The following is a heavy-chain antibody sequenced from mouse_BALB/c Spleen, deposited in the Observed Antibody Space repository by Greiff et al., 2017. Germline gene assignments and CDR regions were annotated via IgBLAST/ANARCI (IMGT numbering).Heavy chain of an antibody. CDR3: VRRAFAY. V-gene: IGHV10S3*01. J-gene: IGHJ3*01. Sequence: VKDRFTISRDDSQSMLYLQMNNLKTEDTAMYYCVRRAFAYWGQGTLVTVSA.